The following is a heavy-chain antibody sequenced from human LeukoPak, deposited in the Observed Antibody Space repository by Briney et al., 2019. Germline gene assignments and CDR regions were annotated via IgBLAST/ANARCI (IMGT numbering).Heavy chain of an antibody. V-gene: IGHV3-21*01. CDR1: GFTFSDYA. CDR2: ISHSSTYI. Sequence: GGSLRLSCAASGFTFSDYAMNWVRHAPGKGLEWVSSISHSSTYIYYADSVKGRFTISRDNAKNSLYLQMNSLRAEDTAVYYCARQLYGGSSTWGQGTLVTVSS. D-gene: IGHD4-23*01. CDR3: ARQLYGGSST. J-gene: IGHJ5*02.